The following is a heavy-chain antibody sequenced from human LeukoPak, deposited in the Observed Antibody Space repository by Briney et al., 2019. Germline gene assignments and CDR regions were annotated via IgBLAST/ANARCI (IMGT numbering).Heavy chain of an antibody. D-gene: IGHD3-22*01. Sequence: SETLSLTCTVSGDSISRYYWSWIRQPAGKGLEWIGRVSTSGSTNYNPSLKSRVTMSVDTSKNQFSLKLSSVTAADTAVYYCARGHKPDNYSDYWGQGTLVTVSS. CDR2: VSTSGST. J-gene: IGHJ4*02. CDR3: ARGHKPDNYSDY. CDR1: GDSISRYY. V-gene: IGHV4-4*07.